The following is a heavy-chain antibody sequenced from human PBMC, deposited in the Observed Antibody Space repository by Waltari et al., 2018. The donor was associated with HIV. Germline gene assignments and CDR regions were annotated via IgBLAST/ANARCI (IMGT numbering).Heavy chain of an antibody. Sequence: QVQLQDSGPGLVKPSGTLSLTCVVSGGSISSSNWWSWVRQPPGKGLEWIGEIYHSGSTNYNPSLKRRVTISVDKSKDKFTLKLRSVTAADTAVYFCARVSSLTGYYKALDYWGQGTLVTVSS. J-gene: IGHJ4*02. CDR1: GGSISSSNW. CDR2: IYHSGST. V-gene: IGHV4-4*02. CDR3: ARVSSLTGYYKALDY. D-gene: IGHD3-9*01.